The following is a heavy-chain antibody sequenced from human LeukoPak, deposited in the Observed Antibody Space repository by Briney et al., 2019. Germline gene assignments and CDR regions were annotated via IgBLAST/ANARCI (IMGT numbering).Heavy chain of an antibody. V-gene: IGHV1-3*01. CDR3: ARDDFSTYPGLNYFDY. Sequence: ASVKVSCKASGYTLSNSAIHWVRQAPGQRLEWMGWTNVGNDYTESSQKFQDRLTITSDTTATTVYMELSSLRSEDTAVYYCARDDFSTYPGLNYFDYWGQGSLVTVSS. J-gene: IGHJ4*02. CDR2: TNVGNDYT. D-gene: IGHD4-11*01. CDR1: GYTLSNSA.